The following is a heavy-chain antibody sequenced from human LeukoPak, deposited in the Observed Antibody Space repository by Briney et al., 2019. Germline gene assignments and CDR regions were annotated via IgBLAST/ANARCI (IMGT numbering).Heavy chain of an antibody. CDR3: ARVKTYYYDSSGYFSGGLDY. CDR2: IYYSGST. Sequence: SETLSLTCAVYGGSFSGYYWSWIRQPPGKGLEWIGYIYYSGSTNYNPSLKSRVTISVDTSKNQFSLKLSSVTAADTAVYYCARVKTYYYDSSGYFSGGLDYWGQGTLVTVSS. J-gene: IGHJ4*02. D-gene: IGHD3-22*01. V-gene: IGHV4-59*01. CDR1: GGSFSGYY.